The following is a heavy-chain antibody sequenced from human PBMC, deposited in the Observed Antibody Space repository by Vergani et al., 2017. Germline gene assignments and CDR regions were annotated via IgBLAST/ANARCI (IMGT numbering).Heavy chain of an antibody. CDR2: IDHTGRP. Sequence: QVQLQQWGGGLLKPSETLSLTCVVNGGSFTSYHWTWIRQSPGEGLGWVGDIDHTGRPDYNPSLKSRLTMSVDKSRNQFSLTLNSVTAIDTAIYFCARVNTETNGHLYYYYYMDVWGQGTAVTVS. J-gene: IGHJ6*03. CDR3: ARVNTETNGHLYYYYYMDV. D-gene: IGHD4-11*01. CDR1: GGSFTSYH. V-gene: IGHV4-34*01.